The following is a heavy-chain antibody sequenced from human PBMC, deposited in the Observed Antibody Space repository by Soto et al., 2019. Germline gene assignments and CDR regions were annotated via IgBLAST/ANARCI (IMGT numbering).Heavy chain of an antibody. J-gene: IGHJ3*02. CDR1: GFTFSSYG. D-gene: IGHD3-22*01. CDR2: IWYDGSNK. CDR3: ARDQSYYDSSGYLDI. Sequence: GGSLRLSCAASGFTFSSYGMHWVRQAPGKGLEWVAVIWYDGSNKYYADSVKGRFTISRDNSKNTLYLQMNSLRAEDTAVYYCARDQSYYDSSGYLDIWGQGTMVTVSS. V-gene: IGHV3-33*01.